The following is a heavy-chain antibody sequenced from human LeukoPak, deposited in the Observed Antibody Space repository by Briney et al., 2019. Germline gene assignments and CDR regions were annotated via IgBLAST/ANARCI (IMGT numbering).Heavy chain of an antibody. D-gene: IGHD1-14*01. CDR2: IDWDDDT. J-gene: IGHJ4*02. CDR1: GFSLNTRQMC. V-gene: IGHV2-70*17. CDR3: ARMTPDSPSFDY. Sequence: SGPALVKPTQTLPLTCTFSGFSLNTRQMCVAWIRQPPGKALEWLARIDWDDDTFYSTSLKTRLSISKDTSKNRVVLTMTNMDPVDTGTYYCARMTPDSPSFDYWGQGTLVTVSS.